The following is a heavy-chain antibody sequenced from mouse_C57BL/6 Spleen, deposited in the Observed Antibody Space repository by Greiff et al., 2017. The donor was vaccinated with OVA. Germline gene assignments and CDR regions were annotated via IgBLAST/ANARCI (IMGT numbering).Heavy chain of an antibody. D-gene: IGHD4-1*01. V-gene: IGHV5-9-1*02. CDR3: TRDLGPAWFAY. CDR1: GFTFSSYA. CDR2: ISSGGDYI. J-gene: IGHJ3*01. Sequence: DVMLVASGEGLVKPGGSLKLSCAASGFTFSSYAMSWVRQTPEKRLEWVAYISSGGDYIYYADTVKGRFTISRDNARNTLYLQMSSLKSEDTAMYYCTRDLGPAWFAYWGQGTLVTVSA.